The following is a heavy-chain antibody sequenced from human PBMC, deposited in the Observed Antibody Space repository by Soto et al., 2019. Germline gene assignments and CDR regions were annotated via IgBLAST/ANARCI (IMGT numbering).Heavy chain of an antibody. CDR2: INHSGST. J-gene: IGHJ6*02. CDR3: ARWAPKSQQLPKVGNYYYYGMDV. CDR1: GGSFSGYY. D-gene: IGHD6-13*01. Sequence: SETLSLTCAVYGGSFSGYYWSWIRQPPGKGLEWIGEINHSGSTNYNPSLKSRVTISVDTSKNQFSLKLSSVTAADTAVYYCARWAPKSQQLPKVGNYYYYGMDVWGQGTTVTVSS. V-gene: IGHV4-34*01.